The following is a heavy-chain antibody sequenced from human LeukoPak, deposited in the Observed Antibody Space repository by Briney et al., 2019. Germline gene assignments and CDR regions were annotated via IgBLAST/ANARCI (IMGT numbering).Heavy chain of an antibody. CDR2: IIPILGIA. D-gene: IGHD3-22*01. J-gene: IGHJ4*02. Sequence: SVKVSCKASGGTFSSYAISWVRQAPGQGLEWMGRIIPILGIANYAQKFQGRVTITADKSTSTAYMELSSLRSGDTAVYYCAWVPMDSSGSGDYWGQGTLVTVSS. V-gene: IGHV1-69*04. CDR3: AWVPMDSSGSGDY. CDR1: GGTFSSYA.